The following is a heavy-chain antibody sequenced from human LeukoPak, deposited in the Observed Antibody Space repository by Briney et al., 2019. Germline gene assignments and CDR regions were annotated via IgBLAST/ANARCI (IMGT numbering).Heavy chain of an antibody. D-gene: IGHD2-15*01. Sequence: PSQTLSLICAVYSESFSTYYWNWIRQPPGKGLEWIGEINHSGSTTYNPSLTSRVTISLDTAKKQFSLKLSSVTAADTAVYYGARGGVLVVAALQAFDIWGQGTMVTVSS. CDR1: SESFSTYY. V-gene: IGHV4-34*01. J-gene: IGHJ3*02. CDR3: ARGGVLVVAALQAFDI. CDR2: INHSGST.